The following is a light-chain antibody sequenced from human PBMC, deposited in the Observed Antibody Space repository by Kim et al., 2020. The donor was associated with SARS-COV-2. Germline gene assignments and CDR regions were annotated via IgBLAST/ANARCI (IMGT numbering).Light chain of an antibody. CDR3: GADHGSGSNFVVV. CDR1: SGYSNYK. CDR2: VGTGGIVG. V-gene: IGLV9-49*01. Sequence: LVLTQPPSASASLGASVTLTCTLSSGYSNYKVDWYQQRPGKGPRFVMRVGTGGIVGSKGDGIPDRFSVLGSGLNRNLTIKNIQEEDESDYHCGADHGSGSNFVVVFGGGTQLTVL. J-gene: IGLJ2*01.